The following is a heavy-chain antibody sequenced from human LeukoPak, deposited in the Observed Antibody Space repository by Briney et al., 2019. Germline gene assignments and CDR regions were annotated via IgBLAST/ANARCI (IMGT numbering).Heavy chain of an antibody. Sequence: GGSLRLSCAASGFTFSSYAMSWVRQAPGKGLEWVSAISGSGGSTYYADSVKGRFTISRDNAKNSLYLQMNSLRAEDTAVYYCARDLAYCGGDCYSGVAFDIWGQGTMVTVSS. CDR1: GFTFSSYA. J-gene: IGHJ3*02. D-gene: IGHD2-21*02. CDR3: ARDLAYCGGDCYSGVAFDI. CDR2: ISGSGGST. V-gene: IGHV3-23*01.